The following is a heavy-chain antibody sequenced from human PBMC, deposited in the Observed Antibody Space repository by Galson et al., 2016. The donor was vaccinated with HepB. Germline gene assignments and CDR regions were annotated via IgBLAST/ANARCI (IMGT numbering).Heavy chain of an antibody. Sequence: SVKVSCKASGYTFTSYGISWVRQAPGQGLEWMGWISAYNGNTNYAQKLQGRVTMTTDKSTSTVYMELRSLRSDDTALYYGARVPTYYYDSSGYFDYWGQGTLVTVSS. D-gene: IGHD3-22*01. CDR2: ISAYNGNT. CDR1: GYTFTSYG. J-gene: IGHJ4*02. V-gene: IGHV1-18*01. CDR3: ARVPTYYYDSSGYFDY.